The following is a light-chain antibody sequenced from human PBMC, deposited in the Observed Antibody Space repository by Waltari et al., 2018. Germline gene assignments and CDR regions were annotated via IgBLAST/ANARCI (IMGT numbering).Light chain of an antibody. J-gene: IGKJ2*01. V-gene: IGKV1-12*01. Sequence: DIQMTQSPSSVSASVGDRVIITCRASQGINVWLAWYQQKPGNAPKLLGDSASNLESGVPSRFSGSRSGTDFTLTISSLHPEDFATYYCQQANSFPRTFGQGTKLEI. CDR2: SAS. CDR1: QGINVW. CDR3: QQANSFPRT.